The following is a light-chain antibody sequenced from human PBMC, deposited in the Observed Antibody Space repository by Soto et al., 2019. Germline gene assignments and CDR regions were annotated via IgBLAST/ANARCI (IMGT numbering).Light chain of an antibody. J-gene: IGLJ1*01. CDR2: EVS. CDR3: CSYAGSSTFYV. Sequence: QSSLTQVVSGNGSPVRSIPIFCNGTSSDVGSYNLVSWYQQHPGKAPKLMIYEVSKWPSGVSNRFSGSKSGNTASLTISGLQAEDEADYYCCSYAGSSTFYVFGTGTKAPS. CDR1: SSDVGSYNL. V-gene: IGLV2-23*02.